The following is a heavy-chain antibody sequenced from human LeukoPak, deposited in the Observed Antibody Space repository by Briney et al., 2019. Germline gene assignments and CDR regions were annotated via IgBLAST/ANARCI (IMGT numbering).Heavy chain of an antibody. V-gene: IGHV3-23*01. CDR1: GIIFRNFA. D-gene: IGHD3-16*02. Sequence: GGSLRHSCAASGIIFRNFAMSWVREAPGKGLEWVSGLSVGGEKTFYAGSVKGRFTISRDDSNATLLLQMNSLRIEDTAVYYCAKDIEHFDSWGQGTLVTVSS. CDR2: LSVGGEKT. J-gene: IGHJ4*02. CDR3: AKDIEHFDS.